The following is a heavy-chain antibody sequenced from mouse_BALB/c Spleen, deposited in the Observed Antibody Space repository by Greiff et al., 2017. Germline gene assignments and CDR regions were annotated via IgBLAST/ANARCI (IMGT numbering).Heavy chain of an antibody. J-gene: IGHJ1*01. Sequence: EVKLQESGPSLVKPSQTLSLTCSVTGDSITSGYWNWIRKFPGNKLEYMGYISYSGSTYYNPSLKSRISITRDSSKNQYYLQLNSVTTEDTATYYCARSNYYGGNWYFDVWGAGTTVTVSS. V-gene: IGHV3-8*02. D-gene: IGHD1-1*01. CDR2: ISYSGST. CDR1: GDSITSGY. CDR3: ARSNYYGGNWYFDV.